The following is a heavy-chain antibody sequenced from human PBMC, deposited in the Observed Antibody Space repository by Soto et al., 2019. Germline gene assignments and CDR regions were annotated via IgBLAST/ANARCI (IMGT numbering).Heavy chain of an antibody. V-gene: IGHV1-58*02. J-gene: IGHJ3*02. CDR3: AADRAPLKYSSSSPAFDI. CDR1: GFTFTSSA. Sequence: SVKVSCKASGFTFTSSAMQWVRQARGQRLEWIGWIVVGSGNTNYAQKFQERVTITRDMSTSTAYMELSSLRSEDTAVYYCAADRAPLKYSSSSPAFDIWGQGTMVTVSS. CDR2: IVVGSGNT. D-gene: IGHD6-6*01.